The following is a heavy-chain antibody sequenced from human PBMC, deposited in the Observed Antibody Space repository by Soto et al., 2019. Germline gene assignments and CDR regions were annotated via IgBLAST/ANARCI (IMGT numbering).Heavy chain of an antibody. D-gene: IGHD4-17*01. Sequence: QVQLVESGGGVVQPGRYLRISCAASGITFSSYAMHWVRQAPGKGLEWVAVISYDGSNKYYADSVKGRFTISRDNSKNTLYLQMNSLRAEDTAVYYCARGDGDYGRVSYFDYWGQGTLVTVSS. V-gene: IGHV3-30-3*01. CDR3: ARGDGDYGRVSYFDY. J-gene: IGHJ4*02. CDR2: ISYDGSNK. CDR1: GITFSSYA.